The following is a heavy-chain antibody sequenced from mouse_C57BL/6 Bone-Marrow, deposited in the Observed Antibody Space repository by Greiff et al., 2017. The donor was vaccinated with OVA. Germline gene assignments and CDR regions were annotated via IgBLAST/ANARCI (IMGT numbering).Heavy chain of an antibody. D-gene: IGHD2-4*01. CDR2: IDPEDGET. CDR1: GFNIKDYY. V-gene: IGHV14-2*01. Sequence: EVQLVESGAELVKPGASVKLSCTASGFNIKDYYMHWVKQRTEQGLEWIGRIDPEDGETKYAPKFQGKATITADTSSNTAYLQLSSLTSEDTAVYYCARAPSLYSDYLFSFDSTGQGATLSVSS. J-gene: IGHJ2*01. CDR3: ARAPSLYSDYLFSFDS.